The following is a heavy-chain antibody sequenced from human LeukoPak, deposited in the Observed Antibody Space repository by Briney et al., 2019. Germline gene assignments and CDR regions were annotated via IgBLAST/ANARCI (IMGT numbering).Heavy chain of an antibody. CDR2: IYTSGST. CDR1: GGSISSYY. V-gene: IGHV4-4*07. Sequence: SETLSLTCTVSGGSISSYYWSWIRQPAGKGLEWIGRIYTSGSTNYNPSLKSRVSISINTSKSQFSLKLTSVTAADTAVYYCASTPTSGYSSGWYPYYFDYWGQGTLVTVSS. D-gene: IGHD6-19*01. CDR3: ASTPTSGYSSGWYPYYFDY. J-gene: IGHJ4*02.